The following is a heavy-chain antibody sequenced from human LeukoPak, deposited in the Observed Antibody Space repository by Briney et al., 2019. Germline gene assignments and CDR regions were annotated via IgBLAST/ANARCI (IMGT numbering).Heavy chain of an antibody. V-gene: IGHV1-24*01. Sequence: GASVKVSYKVSGDTLTESSIHWVRQTPEKGLEWMGGLHPEDRETIYAQKFQGRVTMTEDSSTDTAYMDLRSLRSEDTAVYYCATAEQLVWGQGPLVTVSS. D-gene: IGHD6-13*01. CDR3: ATAEQLV. J-gene: IGHJ4*02. CDR2: LHPEDRET. CDR1: GDTLTESS.